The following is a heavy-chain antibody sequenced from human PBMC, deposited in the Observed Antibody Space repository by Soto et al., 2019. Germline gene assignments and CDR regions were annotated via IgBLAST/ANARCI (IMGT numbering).Heavy chain of an antibody. Sequence: GGSLRLSCAASGFTFSSYAMSWVRQAPGKGLEWVSAISGSGGSTYYADSVKGRFTISRDNSKNTLYLQMNSLRAEDTAAYYCARGEEEGNYFDNWGLGTLVTVSS. CDR2: ISGSGGST. CDR3: ARGEEEGNYFDN. V-gene: IGHV3-23*01. CDR1: GFTFSSYA. J-gene: IGHJ4*02.